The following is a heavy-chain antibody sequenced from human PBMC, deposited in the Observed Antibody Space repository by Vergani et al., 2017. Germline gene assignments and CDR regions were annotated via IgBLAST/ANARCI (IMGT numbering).Heavy chain of an antibody. CDR1: GYTLTELS. CDR2: FDPEDGEA. J-gene: IGHJ4*02. D-gene: IGHD5-24*01. V-gene: IGHV1-24*01. CDR3: ALTRGDGYNRNPPFDY. Sequence: QVQLVQSGAEVKKPGASVKVSCKVSGYTLTELSMHWVRQAPGKGLEWMGGFDPEDGEAIYAQKFQGRVTMTEDTSTDTAYMELSSLRSEDTAVYYCALTRGDGYNRNPPFDYWGQGTLVTVSS.